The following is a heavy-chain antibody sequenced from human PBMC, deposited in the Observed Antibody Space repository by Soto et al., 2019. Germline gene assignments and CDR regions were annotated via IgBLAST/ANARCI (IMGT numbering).Heavy chain of an antibody. CDR1: GFTFNCFA. J-gene: IGHJ4*02. CDR3: AGFAYYDFWSGYYNDY. CDR2: IVVGSGNT. D-gene: IGHD3-3*01. Sequence: SMKVSRKASGFTFNCFAVQWVRQARGLRLEWIGWIVVGSGNTNYAQKFQERVTITRDMSTSTAYMELSSLRSEDTAVYYCAGFAYYDFWSGYYNDYWGQGTLVTVSS. V-gene: IGHV1-58*01.